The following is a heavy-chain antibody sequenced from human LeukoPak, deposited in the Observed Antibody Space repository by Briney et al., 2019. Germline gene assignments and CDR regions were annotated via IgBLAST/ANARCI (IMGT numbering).Heavy chain of an antibody. J-gene: IGHJ4*02. CDR2: IYTSGST. CDR3: ARRRQQLGHDY. V-gene: IGHV4-4*09. D-gene: IGHD6-13*01. CDR1: GGSISSYY. Sequence: SETLSLTCTVSGGSISSYYWSWIRQPPGKGLEWIGYIYTSGSTNYNPSLKSRVTISVDTSKNQFSLKLSSVTAADTAVYYCARRRQQLGHDYWGQGTLVTVSS.